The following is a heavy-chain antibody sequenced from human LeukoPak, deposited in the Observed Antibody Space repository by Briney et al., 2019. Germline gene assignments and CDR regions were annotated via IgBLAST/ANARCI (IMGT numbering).Heavy chain of an antibody. CDR3: ARGGDYYYYMDV. V-gene: IGHV3-21*01. D-gene: IGHD3-10*01. J-gene: IGHJ6*03. Sequence: GGFLRLSCAASGFTFSSYSMNWVRQAPGKGLEWVSSISSSSSYIYYADSVKGRFTISRDNAKNSLYLQMNSLRAEDTAVYYCARGGDYYYYMDVWGKGTTVTVSS. CDR1: GFTFSSYS. CDR2: ISSSSSYI.